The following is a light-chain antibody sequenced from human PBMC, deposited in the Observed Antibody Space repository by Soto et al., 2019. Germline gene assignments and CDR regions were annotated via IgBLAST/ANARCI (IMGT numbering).Light chain of an antibody. CDR3: QQYNYSPLT. J-gene: IGKJ4*01. Sequence: EIVLTQSPGTLSLPPGERATLSCRASQSVSSTYIAWYQQKFGQAPRLLIYGASSRATGIPDRFSGSGSGTDFTLTISRLEPEDFAVYYCQQYNYSPLTFGGGTKVEIK. CDR1: QSVSSTY. V-gene: IGKV3-20*01. CDR2: GAS.